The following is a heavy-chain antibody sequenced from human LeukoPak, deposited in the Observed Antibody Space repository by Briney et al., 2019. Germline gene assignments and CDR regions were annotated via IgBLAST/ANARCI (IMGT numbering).Heavy chain of an antibody. D-gene: IGHD3-3*01. Sequence: ASVQVSCKASGGTFSSYAISLVRQAPGQGLEWMGGIIPIFGTANYAQKFQGRVTITADESTSTAYMELSSLRSEDTAVYYCARRTYYDFWSGHAGWFDPWGQGTLVTVSS. V-gene: IGHV1-69*13. CDR1: GGTFSSYA. CDR2: IIPIFGTA. CDR3: ARRTYYDFWSGHAGWFDP. J-gene: IGHJ5*02.